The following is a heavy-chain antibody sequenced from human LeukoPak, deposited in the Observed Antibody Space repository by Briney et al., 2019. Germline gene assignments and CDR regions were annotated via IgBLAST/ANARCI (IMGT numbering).Heavy chain of an antibody. J-gene: IGHJ4*02. D-gene: IGHD3-16*01. Sequence: PGGSLRLSCAASGFTFNGYGIHWVRQATGKGLEWVSGIDTAGDSHYLGSVKGRFTISRENAKNSVYLQMNSLRAGDTAVYYCARWSSRGGFDYWGQGTLVTVSS. CDR1: GFTFNGYG. CDR3: ARWSSRGGFDY. CDR2: IDTAGDS. V-gene: IGHV3-13*01.